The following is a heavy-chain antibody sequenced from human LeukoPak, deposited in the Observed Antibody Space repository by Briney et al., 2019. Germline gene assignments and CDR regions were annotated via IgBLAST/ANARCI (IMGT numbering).Heavy chain of an antibody. CDR1: GFTSSSYS. CDR3: ARDDYVCGSYRYTPTFDY. D-gene: IGHD3-16*02. V-gene: IGHV3-21*01. J-gene: IGHJ4*01. Sequence: PGGSLRLSCAASGFTSSSYSMNWVRQAPGKGLEWVSSISSSSSYIYYADSVKGRFTISRDNAKNSLYLQMNSLRAEDTAVYYCARDDYVCGSYRYTPTFDYWGQGTLVTVSS. CDR2: ISSSSSYI.